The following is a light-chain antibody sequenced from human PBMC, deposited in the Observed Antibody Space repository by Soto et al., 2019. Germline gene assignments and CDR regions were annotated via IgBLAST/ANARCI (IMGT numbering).Light chain of an antibody. CDR2: DDG. V-gene: IGLV3-21*02. J-gene: IGLJ1*01. Sequence: SYELTRPPSVSVAPGQTARITCGGNNIGSKSVHWYQQKPGQAPVLVIYDDGDRPSGIPERFSGSNSGNTATLTISRVEAGDEADYFCQVWDSSSDHREVFGNGTKVTVL. CDR1: NIGSKS. CDR3: QVWDSSSDHREV.